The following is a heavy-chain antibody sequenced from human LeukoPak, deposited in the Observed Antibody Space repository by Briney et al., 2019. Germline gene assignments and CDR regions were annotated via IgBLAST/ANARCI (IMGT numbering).Heavy chain of an antibody. Sequence: SVKVSCKASGGTFSSYAISWVRQAPGQGLEWMGRIIPILGMANYAQKFQGRVTITADKSTSTAYMELSSLRSEDTAVYYCARDPTYYYDSSGSNLFDYWGQGTLVTVSS. J-gene: IGHJ4*02. V-gene: IGHV1-69*04. CDR3: ARDPTYYYDSSGSNLFDY. CDR2: IIPILGMA. CDR1: GGTFSSYA. D-gene: IGHD3-22*01.